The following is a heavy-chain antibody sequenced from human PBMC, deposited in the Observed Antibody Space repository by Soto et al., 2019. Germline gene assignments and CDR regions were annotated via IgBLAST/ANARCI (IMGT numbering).Heavy chain of an antibody. V-gene: IGHV3-74*01. CDR2: IKRDGSTT. D-gene: IGHD2-2*01. CDR3: GRGAINYYSEDV. CDR1: GFTFSDYW. J-gene: IGHJ6*03. Sequence: VQLVESGGGLVQPGGSLRLSCAASGFTFSDYWMHWDRQAPGKGLEWVSRIKRDGSTTNYADSVKGRFTISRDNAKKTLYLEMNSLRVEDAADYYCGRGAINYYSEDVWGKGTTVTVSS.